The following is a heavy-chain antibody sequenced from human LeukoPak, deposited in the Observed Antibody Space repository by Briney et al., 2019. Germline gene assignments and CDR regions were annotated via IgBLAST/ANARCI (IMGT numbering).Heavy chain of an antibody. CDR2: ISSSSTYI. J-gene: IGHJ1*01. CDR1: GFTFSSYS. D-gene: IGHD3-10*01. V-gene: IGHV3-21*04. CDR3: VRGASTIITPQEYFQY. Sequence: GGSLRLSCAASGFTFSSYSMNWVRQAPGKGLEWVSSISSSSTYIYYADSVKGRFTISRDNAKNSLYVQMNSLRAEDTAVYYCVRGASTIITPQEYFQYWGQGTLVTVSS.